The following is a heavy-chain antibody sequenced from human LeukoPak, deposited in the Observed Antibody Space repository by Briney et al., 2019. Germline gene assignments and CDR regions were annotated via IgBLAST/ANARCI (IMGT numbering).Heavy chain of an antibody. J-gene: IGHJ4*02. Sequence: SETLSLTCAVYGGSFSGYYWSWIRQPPGKGLEWIGSIYYSGSTYYNPSLKSRVTISVDTSKNQFSLKLSSVTAADTAVYYCARRPGFGGYFDYWGQGTLVTVSS. V-gene: IGHV4-34*01. CDR2: IYYSGST. CDR1: GGSFSGYY. CDR3: ARRPGFGGYFDY. D-gene: IGHD3-10*01.